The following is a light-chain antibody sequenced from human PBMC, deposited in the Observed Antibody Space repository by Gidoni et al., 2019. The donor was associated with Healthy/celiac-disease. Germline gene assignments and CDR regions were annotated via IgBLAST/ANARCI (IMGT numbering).Light chain of an antibody. V-gene: IGLV3-21*02. CDR1: NIGSKS. CDR3: QVWDSSSDHPV. CDR2: DES. J-gene: IGLJ2*01. Sequence: SYVLPQPPSVSLAPGQTARSTCGGNNIGSKSVHWYQQKPGQAPVLVVYDESDRPSGIPERFSGSNSGNTATLTISRVEAGDEANYYCQVWDSSSDHPVFGGGTKLTVL.